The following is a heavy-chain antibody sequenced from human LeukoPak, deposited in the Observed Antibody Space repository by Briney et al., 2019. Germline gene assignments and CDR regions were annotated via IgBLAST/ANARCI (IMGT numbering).Heavy chain of an antibody. CDR3: AKSRNYYDSSGYPY. CDR1: GFTFSSYA. J-gene: IGHJ4*02. CDR2: ISGSGGST. D-gene: IGHD3-22*01. Sequence: QTGGSLRLSCAASGFTFSSYAMSWVRQAPGKGLEWGSAISGSGGSTYYADSVKGRFTISRDNSKNTLYLQMNSLRAEDTAVYYCAKSRNYYDSSGYPYWGQGTLVTVSS. V-gene: IGHV3-23*01.